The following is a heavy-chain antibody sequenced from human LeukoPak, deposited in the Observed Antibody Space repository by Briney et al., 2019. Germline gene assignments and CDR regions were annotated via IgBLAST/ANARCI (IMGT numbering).Heavy chain of an antibody. D-gene: IGHD1-26*01. CDR1: GGTFSSYA. V-gene: IGHV1-69*05. Sequence: ASVKVSCKASGGTFSSYAISWVRQAPGQGLEWMGRIIPIFGTANYAQKFQGRVTITTDESTSTAYMELSSLRSEDTAVYYCAAGRWELPSYWGQGTLVTVSS. CDR3: AAGRWELPSY. CDR2: IIPIFGTA. J-gene: IGHJ4*02.